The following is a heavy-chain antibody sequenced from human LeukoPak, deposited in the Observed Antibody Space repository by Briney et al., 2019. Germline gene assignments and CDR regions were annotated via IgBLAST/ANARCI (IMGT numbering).Heavy chain of an antibody. V-gene: IGHV3-21*01. D-gene: IGHD3-22*01. J-gene: IGHJ4*02. CDR1: GFTFSSYS. CDR2: ISSSSSYI. CDR3: ARYDSSGPDY. Sequence: GGSLRLSCAASGFTFSSYSMNWVRQSPGKGLEWVSSISSSSSYIYYADSVKVRFTISRDNAKNSLYLQMNSLRAEDTAVYYCARYDSSGPDYWGQGTLVTVSS.